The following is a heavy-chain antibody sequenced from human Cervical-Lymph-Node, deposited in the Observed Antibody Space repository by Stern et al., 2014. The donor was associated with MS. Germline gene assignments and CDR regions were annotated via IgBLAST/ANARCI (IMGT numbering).Heavy chain of an antibody. D-gene: IGHD1-26*01. V-gene: IGHV1-24*01. CDR1: GYSFSEFS. CDR2: FDTENDET. CDR3: AGGGGTIDI. Sequence: QVQLVQSGAEVKKPGASVKVSCKVSGYSFSEFSMPWVRQAPGTGLEWMGGFDTENDETVYAQNFQGRLTMTEDTSTDTAYMELSSLRSEDTAVYYCAGGGGTIDIWGQGTPVIVSS. J-gene: IGHJ3*02.